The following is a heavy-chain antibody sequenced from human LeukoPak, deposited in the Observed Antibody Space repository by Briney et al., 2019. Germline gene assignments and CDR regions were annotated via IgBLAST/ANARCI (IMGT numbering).Heavy chain of an antibody. J-gene: IGHJ4*02. Sequence: GGSLRLSCAASGFTVSSNYMSWVRQAPGKGLEWVANIKEDGSEKYYVDSMKGRFTISRDNARNSLYLQMNSLRAEDTAVYYCAREVHAAVTDFDYWGQGTLVTVSS. D-gene: IGHD6-13*01. CDR3: AREVHAAVTDFDY. CDR2: IKEDGSEK. V-gene: IGHV3-7*01. CDR1: GFTVSSNY.